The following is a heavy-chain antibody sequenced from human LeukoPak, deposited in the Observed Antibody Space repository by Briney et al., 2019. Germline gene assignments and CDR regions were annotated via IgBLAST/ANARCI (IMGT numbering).Heavy chain of an antibody. V-gene: IGHV4-4*07. CDR2: IYTSGST. CDR1: GGSISSYY. Sequence: PSETLSLTCTVSGGSISSYYWSWIRQPAGKGLEWIGRIYTSGSTNYNPSLKSRVTTSVDTSKNQFSLKLSSVTAADTAVYYCARDRGRLRARALYYFDYWGQGTLVTVSS. J-gene: IGHJ4*02. D-gene: IGHD3-10*01. CDR3: ARDRGRLRARALYYFDY.